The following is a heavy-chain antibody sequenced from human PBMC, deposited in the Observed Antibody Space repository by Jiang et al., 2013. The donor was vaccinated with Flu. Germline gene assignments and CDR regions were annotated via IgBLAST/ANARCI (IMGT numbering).Heavy chain of an antibody. CDR3: ARHREWELLLIDY. D-gene: IGHD1-26*01. Sequence: TCSVSGGSVSSSSYYWAWIRQPPGRAGVDWEYLLYGSNYYNPSLKSRVTMSVDTSKNQFSLKLSSVTAADTAVYYCARHREWELLLIDYWGPGTLVTVSS. CDR1: GGSVSSSSYY. J-gene: IGHJ4*02. V-gene: IGHV4-39*01. CDR2: LLYGSN.